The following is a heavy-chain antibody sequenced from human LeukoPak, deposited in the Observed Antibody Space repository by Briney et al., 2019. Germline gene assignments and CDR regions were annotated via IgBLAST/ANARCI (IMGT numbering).Heavy chain of an antibody. CDR3: ARGNLWDYRRYYYYMDV. D-gene: IGHD4-11*01. CDR2: IYYSGST. Sequence: SETLSLTCTVSGGSISSSSYYWGWIRQPPGKGLEWIGSIYYSGSTYYNPSLKSRVTISVDTSKNQFSLKLSSVTAADTAVYYCARGNLWDYRRYYYYMDVWGKGTTVTVSS. CDR1: GGSISSSSYY. V-gene: IGHV4-39*07. J-gene: IGHJ6*03.